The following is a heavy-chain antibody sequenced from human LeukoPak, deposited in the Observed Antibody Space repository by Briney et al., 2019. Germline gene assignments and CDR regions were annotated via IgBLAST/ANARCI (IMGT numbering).Heavy chain of an antibody. V-gene: IGHV4-39*01. CDR2: IYYSGST. Sequence: SETLSLTCTVSGGSISSSSYYWGWIRQPPGKGLEWIGSIYYSGSTYYNPSLKSRVTISVDTSKNQFSLKLSSVTAADTAVYYCASLEGWFGESRGYFDYWGQGTLVTVSS. J-gene: IGHJ4*02. CDR3: ASLEGWFGESRGYFDY. CDR1: GGSISSSSYY. D-gene: IGHD3-10*01.